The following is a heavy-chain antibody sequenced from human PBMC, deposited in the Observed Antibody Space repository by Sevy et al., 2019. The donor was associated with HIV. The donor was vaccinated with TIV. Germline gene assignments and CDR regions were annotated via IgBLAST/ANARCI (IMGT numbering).Heavy chain of an antibody. CDR3: AKDVRYDSSGYFDY. Sequence: GGSLRLSCAASGFTVSSNYMSWVRQAPGKGLEWVSVIYSGGSTYYADSVKGRFTISRDNSKNTLYLQMNSLRAEDTAVYYCAKDVRYDSSGYFDYWGQGILVTVSS. D-gene: IGHD3-22*01. V-gene: IGHV3-53*01. J-gene: IGHJ4*02. CDR1: GFTVSSNY. CDR2: IYSGGST.